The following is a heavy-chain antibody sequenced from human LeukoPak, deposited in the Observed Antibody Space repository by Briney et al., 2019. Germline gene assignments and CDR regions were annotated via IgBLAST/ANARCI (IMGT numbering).Heavy chain of an antibody. CDR2: IYYSGTT. Sequence: SETLSLTSTVSGVSISSSTYYWGSTRQPPGRGLGWIGSIYYSGTTYYNPSLKSRVSISVDTSKNQFSLRLNSVTAADTAVYYCARIPLWFGEAGFDYWGQGTLVPVSS. CDR1: GVSISSSTYY. CDR3: ARIPLWFGEAGFDY. V-gene: IGHV4-39*01. J-gene: IGHJ4*02. D-gene: IGHD3-10*01.